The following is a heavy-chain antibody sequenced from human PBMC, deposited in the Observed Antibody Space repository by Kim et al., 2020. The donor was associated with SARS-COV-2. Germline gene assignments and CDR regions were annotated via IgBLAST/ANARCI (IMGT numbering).Heavy chain of an antibody. V-gene: IGHV5-10-1*01. CDR2: YT. Sequence: YTTYSPSFQGHVTISADKSISTAYLQWSSLKASDTAMYYCATRDGYNDYWGQGTLVTVSS. D-gene: IGHD5-12*01. CDR3: ATRDGYNDY. J-gene: IGHJ4*02.